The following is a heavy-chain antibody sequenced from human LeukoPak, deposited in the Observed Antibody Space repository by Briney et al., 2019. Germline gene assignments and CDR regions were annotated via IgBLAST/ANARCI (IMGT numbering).Heavy chain of an antibody. V-gene: IGHV5-51*01. CDR3: ARLRPPQYCSSTSCHTGEYNWFDP. CDR2: IYPDDSET. D-gene: IGHD2-2*01. CDR1: GYRFTTDY. Sequence: GESLKISCKASGYRFTTDYIGWVRQMPGKGLEWMGIIYPDDSETNYSPSFQGQVSMSVDKSITTAYLQWGSLKASDTAMYYCARLRPPQYCSSTSCHTGEYNWFDPWGQGTLVTVSS. J-gene: IGHJ5*02.